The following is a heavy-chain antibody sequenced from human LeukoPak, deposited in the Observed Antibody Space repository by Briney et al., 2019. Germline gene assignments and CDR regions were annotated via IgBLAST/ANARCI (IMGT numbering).Heavy chain of an antibody. D-gene: IGHD6-13*01. CDR2: ISAYNGNT. J-gene: IGHJ6*03. CDR3: ARGKSIAAAGILLGMDV. V-gene: IGHV1-18*01. CDR1: GYTFTSYG. Sequence: ASVKVSCKASGYTFTSYGISWVRQAPGQGLEWMGWISAYNGNTNYAQKLQGRVTITTDTDTSTDYMELRRQREEDTAVYYCARGKSIAAAGILLGMDVWGKGTTVTVSS.